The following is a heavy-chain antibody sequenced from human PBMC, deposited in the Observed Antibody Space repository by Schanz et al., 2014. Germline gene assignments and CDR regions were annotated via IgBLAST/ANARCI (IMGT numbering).Heavy chain of an antibody. J-gene: IGHJ4*02. Sequence: QVQVVQSGAEVKKPGASVKVSCKASGYTFTDYGVIWVRQAPGQGLEWMGWISAYNGHTDYAQKLQGRVTLTTDTSTSTAYMELRNLRSDDTAVYYCARGGYSSGWYDRDIAHFDYWGQGTLVTVSS. CDR2: ISAYNGHT. D-gene: IGHD6-19*01. CDR1: GYTFTDYG. CDR3: ARGGYSSGWYDRDIAHFDY. V-gene: IGHV1-18*01.